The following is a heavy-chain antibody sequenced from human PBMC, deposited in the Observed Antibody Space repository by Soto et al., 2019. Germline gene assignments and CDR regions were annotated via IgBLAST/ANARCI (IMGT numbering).Heavy chain of an antibody. Sequence: EVQLMESGGGLVKPGGSLRLSCAASGLPFSSHTMNWVRQAPGMGLEWVSSITSSGSDMYYADSVKGRFTISRDNAKNCLYLQMNSLRAEDTAVYYCAIHAGLDVWGQGTTVTVSS. CDR3: AIHAGLDV. J-gene: IGHJ6*02. CDR1: GLPFSSHT. CDR2: ITSSGSDM. V-gene: IGHV3-21*02.